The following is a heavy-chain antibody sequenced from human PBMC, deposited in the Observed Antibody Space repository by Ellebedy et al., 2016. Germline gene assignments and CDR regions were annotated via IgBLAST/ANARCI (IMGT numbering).Heavy chain of an antibody. CDR1: GYTFTSYG. CDR3: ARTGGYYGSGSSFDY. D-gene: IGHD3-10*01. J-gene: IGHJ4*02. Sequence: ASVEVSCXASGYTFTSYGISWVRQAPGQGLEWMGWISAYNGNTNYAPKLQGRVTMTTDTSTSTAYMELRSLRSDDTAVYYCARTGGYYGSGSSFDYWGQGTLVTVSS. CDR2: ISAYNGNT. V-gene: IGHV1-18*01.